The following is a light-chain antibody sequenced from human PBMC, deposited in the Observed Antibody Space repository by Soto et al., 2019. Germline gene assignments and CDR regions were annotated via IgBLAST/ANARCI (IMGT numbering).Light chain of an antibody. CDR1: SSDVGGYNF. CDR2: EVS. CDR3: SSYAGSNTLA. J-gene: IGLJ2*01. Sequence: QSVLTQPPSTSGSPGQSVTISCTGTSSDVGGYNFVSWYQQHPGKAPKLIIYEVSRRPSGVPDRFSGSKSGNTASLTVSGLQAEDEADHHCSSYAGSNTLAFGGGTKLTVL. V-gene: IGLV2-8*01.